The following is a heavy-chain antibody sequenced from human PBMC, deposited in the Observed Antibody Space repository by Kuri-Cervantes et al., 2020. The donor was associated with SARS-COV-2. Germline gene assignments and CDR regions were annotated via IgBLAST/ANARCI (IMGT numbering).Heavy chain of an antibody. V-gene: IGHV5-51*01. CDR2: IYPGDSDT. Sequence: GESLKISCQGSGYSFTSYWIGWVRQMPGKGLEWMGIIYPGDSDTRYSPSFQGQVTISAHKSISTAYLQWSSLKASDTAMYYCARRGDYAVTTLQEYWFDPGGQGTLVTVSS. J-gene: IGHJ5*02. CDR3: ARRGDYAVTTLQEYWFDP. D-gene: IGHD4-17*01. CDR1: GYSFTSYW.